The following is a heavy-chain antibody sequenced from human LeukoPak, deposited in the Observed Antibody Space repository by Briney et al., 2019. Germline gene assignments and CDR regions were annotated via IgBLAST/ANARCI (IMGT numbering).Heavy chain of an antibody. CDR2: MSYDGNNK. CDR1: GFTFGDYA. J-gene: IGHJ4*02. CDR3: ARALPGDY. Sequence: GGSLRLSCTASGFTFGDYAMSWFRQAPGKGLEWVTLMSYDGNNKYSADSVRGRFSISRDNAKNSLYLQMNSLRAEDTAVYYCARALPGDYWGQGTLVTVSS. V-gene: IGHV3-30*04.